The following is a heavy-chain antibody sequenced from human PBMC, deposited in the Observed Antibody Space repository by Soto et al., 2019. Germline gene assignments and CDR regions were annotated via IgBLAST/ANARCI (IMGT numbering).Heavy chain of an antibody. CDR2: IIPIFGTA. J-gene: IGHJ4*02. CDR1: GGTFSSYA. Sequence: QVQLVQSGAEVKKPGSSVKVSCKASGGTFSSYAISWVRQAPGQGLEWMGGIIPIFGTANYAQKFQGRVTITADESXXTAYMELSSLRSEDTAVYYCAMDEPRRRYSSPFDYWGQGTLVTVSS. CDR3: AMDEPRRRYSSPFDY. D-gene: IGHD6-19*01. V-gene: IGHV1-69*12.